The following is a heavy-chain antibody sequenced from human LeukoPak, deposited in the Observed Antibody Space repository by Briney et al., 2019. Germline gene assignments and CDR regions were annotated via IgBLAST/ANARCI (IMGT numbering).Heavy chain of an antibody. D-gene: IGHD6-13*01. CDR2: IIAYNGNT. CDR3: ASLGEQQGFEY. V-gene: IGHV1-18*01. J-gene: IGHJ4*02. Sequence: GASVKVSCKASGYTFTSYGMSWVRQAPGQGHEWMGWIIAYNGNTNYAQKLQGRVTMTTDTYTSTAYMELRSLRSDDTAVYYYASLGEQQGFEYWGQGTLVTVSS. CDR1: GYTFTSYG.